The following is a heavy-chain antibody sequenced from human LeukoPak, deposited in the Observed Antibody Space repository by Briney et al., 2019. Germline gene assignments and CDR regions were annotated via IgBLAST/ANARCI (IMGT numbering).Heavy chain of an antibody. CDR1: GGSMSRGGYY. V-gene: IGHV4-31*03. D-gene: IGHD3-10*01. CDR3: AAGQSRSYFDY. Sequence: SQTLSLTCTVSGGSMSRGGYYWGWSCRHPGRGVGWIVYIYYSGSTYYNTALKSRVTISVYTSKNQFSLKLSSVTAADTAVYYCAAGQSRSYFDYWGQGTLVTVSS. J-gene: IGHJ4*02. CDR2: IYYSGST.